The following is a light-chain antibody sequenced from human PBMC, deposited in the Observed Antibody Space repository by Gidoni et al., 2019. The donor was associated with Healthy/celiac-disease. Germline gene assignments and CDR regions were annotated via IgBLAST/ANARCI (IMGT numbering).Light chain of an antibody. CDR2: EGS. CDR3: CSYAGSFYV. Sequence: QSALTQPASVSGSPGQSITISCTGPSSDVRSYNLVSWYQQHQGTAPKLMIYEGSKRPSGVSNRFSGSTSCNTASLTISGLQAEDESDYYCCSYAGSFYVFGTGTKVTVL. CDR1: SSDVRSYNL. V-gene: IGLV2-23*01. J-gene: IGLJ1*01.